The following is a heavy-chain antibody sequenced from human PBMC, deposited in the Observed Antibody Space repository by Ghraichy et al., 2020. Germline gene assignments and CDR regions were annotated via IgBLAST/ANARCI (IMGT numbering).Heavy chain of an antibody. CDR1: GDSISTSYY. J-gene: IGHJ4*02. CDR2: VYRDGTT. V-gene: IGHV4-39*01. CDR3: ARISDYGGYYFDY. Sequence: SETLSLTCTVFGDSISTSYYWGWICQPPGKGLEWIGIVYRDGTTHYSPTLKSRVAISVDTSKNQFSLKVNSVTAADTAVYFCARISDYGGYYFDYWGQGTLVTVSS. D-gene: IGHD4-17*01.